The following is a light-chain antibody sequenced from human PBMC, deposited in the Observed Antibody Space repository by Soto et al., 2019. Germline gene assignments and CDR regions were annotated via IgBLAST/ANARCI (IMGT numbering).Light chain of an antibody. CDR1: QTIDSW. J-gene: IGKJ1*01. CDR2: KAS. V-gene: IGKV1-5*03. CDR3: QQYHIYSGT. Sequence: DIQMTQSPSTLSASVEDRVTITCRASQTIDSWLAWYQQRPGKPPNLLIYKASTLASGVPSRFSGSGSGTEFTLTINSLQPDDFATYYCQQYHIYSGTFGQGTKVEIK.